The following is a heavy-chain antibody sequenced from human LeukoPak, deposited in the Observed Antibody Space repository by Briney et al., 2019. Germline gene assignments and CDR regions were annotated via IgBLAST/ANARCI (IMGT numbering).Heavy chain of an antibody. J-gene: IGHJ4*02. Sequence: PAVSLSLSSAACGFIVDDKTMHRVRQGPVKDMKWVSLISWDGGRAYYAGSVKGRFTISRDNTKKSLYLQMNLVTTEDTAFYYCAKGSGKGNDFFDYWGQGTLVSVSS. CDR1: GFIVDDKT. CDR2: ISWDGGRA. CDR3: AKGSGKGNDFFDY. D-gene: IGHD2-21*02. V-gene: IGHV3-43*01.